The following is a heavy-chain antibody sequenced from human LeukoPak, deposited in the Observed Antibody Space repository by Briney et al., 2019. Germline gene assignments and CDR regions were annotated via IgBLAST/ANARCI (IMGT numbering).Heavy chain of an antibody. D-gene: IGHD2-15*01. CDR3: AKEAVLSVVVVAATHFDY. Sequence: PGGSLRLSCAASGFTFDDYAMHWVRQAPGKGLEWVSLISGDGGSTYYADSVKGRFTISRDNSKNSLYLQMNSLRTEDTALNYCAKEAVLSVVVVAATHFDYWGQGTLVTVSS. J-gene: IGHJ4*02. V-gene: IGHV3-43*02. CDR1: GFTFDDYA. CDR2: ISGDGGST.